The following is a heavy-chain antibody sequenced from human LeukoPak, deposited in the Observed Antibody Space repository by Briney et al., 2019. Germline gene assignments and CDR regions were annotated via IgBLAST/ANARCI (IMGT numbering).Heavy chain of an antibody. J-gene: IGHJ4*02. CDR3: ARGSKAAPGTFDY. CDR1: GGSISSYY. D-gene: IGHD6-13*01. V-gene: IGHV4-59*01. CDR2: IYYTGST. Sequence: SETLSLTCTVSGGSISSYYWSWLRQPPGKGLEWIGYIYYTGSTDYNPSLKSRVAISVDTSKNQFSLKLSSVTAADTAVYYCARGSKAAPGTFDYWGQGTLVTVSS.